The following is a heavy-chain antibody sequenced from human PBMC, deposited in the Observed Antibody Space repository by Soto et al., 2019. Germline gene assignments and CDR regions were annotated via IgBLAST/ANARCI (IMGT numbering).Heavy chain of an antibody. CDR3: ARERDYDFWTGQTLYYYGMDV. CDR2: ISHSGST. D-gene: IGHD3-3*01. J-gene: IGHJ6*02. V-gene: IGHV4-30-2*01. CDR1: GGSISSSGYS. Sequence: LQLPESGSGLVKPSQTLSRTCAVSGGSISSSGYSWIWIRQPPGKGLEWIGYISHSGSTYYNPSLKSRVSISVDRSKNQCSLKLSSVTAADTALYYWARERDYDFWTGQTLYYYGMDVWGQGTPVTVSS.